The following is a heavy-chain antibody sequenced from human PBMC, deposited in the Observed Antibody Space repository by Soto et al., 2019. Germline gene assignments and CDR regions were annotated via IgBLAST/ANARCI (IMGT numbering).Heavy chain of an antibody. D-gene: IGHD6-19*01. CDR2: ISTSGGST. CDR3: ARTGSGWSFDN. CDR1: GFTFSSYA. Sequence: GGSLRLSCAASGFTFSSYAMSWVRQASGKGLEWVSEISTSGGSTYYADSVKGRFTISRDNSKNTLFLQMNSLRAEDTAVYYCARTGSGWSFDNWGQGTLVTVSS. V-gene: IGHV3-23*01. J-gene: IGHJ4*02.